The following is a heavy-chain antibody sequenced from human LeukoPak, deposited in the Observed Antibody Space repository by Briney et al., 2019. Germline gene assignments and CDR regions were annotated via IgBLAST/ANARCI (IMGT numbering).Heavy chain of an antibody. V-gene: IGHV1-69*02. CDR1: GGTFSNYP. CDR3: ARTDYYDSSGFDY. J-gene: IGHJ4*02. Sequence: SVKVSCKASGGTFSNYPISWLRQAPGHGLEWMARIIPIFDVVKYAQRFQGRVTITADKSTSTAYMELSSLKSEDTAAYYCARTDYYDSSGFDYWGQGTLVTVSS. D-gene: IGHD3-22*01. CDR2: IIPIFDVV.